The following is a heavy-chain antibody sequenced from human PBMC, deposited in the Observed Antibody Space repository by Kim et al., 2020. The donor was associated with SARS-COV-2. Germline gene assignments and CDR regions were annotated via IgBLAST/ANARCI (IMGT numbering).Heavy chain of an antibody. Sequence: AASGKGRFTISRDNAKTTLYLKMNSLRAEETAVYYCAGGLMTTVTTTYDYWGQGTLVTVSS. D-gene: IGHD4-17*01. V-gene: IGHV3-23*01. J-gene: IGHJ4*02. CDR3: AGGLMTTVTTTYDY.